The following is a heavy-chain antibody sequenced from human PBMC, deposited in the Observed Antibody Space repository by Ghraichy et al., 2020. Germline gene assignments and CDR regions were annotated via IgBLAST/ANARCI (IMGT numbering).Heavy chain of an antibody. J-gene: IGHJ4*02. CDR2: IKSKTDGGTT. D-gene: IGHD6-19*01. V-gene: IGHV3-15*01. CDR3: TTDEAQYSSGWYGREDY. Sequence: GESLNISCAASGFTFSNAWMSWVRQAPGKGLEWVGRIKSKTDGGTTDYAAPVKGRFTISRDDSKNTLYLQMNSLKTEDTAVYYCTTDEAQYSSGWYGREDYWGQGTLVTVSS. CDR1: GFTFSNAW.